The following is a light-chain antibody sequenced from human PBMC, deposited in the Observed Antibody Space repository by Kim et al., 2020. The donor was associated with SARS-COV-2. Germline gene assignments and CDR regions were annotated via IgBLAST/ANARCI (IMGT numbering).Light chain of an antibody. CDR1: QSVNTNF. V-gene: IGKV3-20*01. CDR2: ATS. Sequence: ENVLTQSPGTQSLSPGERATLSCRASQSVNTNFFAWYQHIPGQPPRVLIYATSIRATGIPDRFSGSGSGTDFTLTTSRLEPEDSAVYYCQQHGGTADYTFGQGTKLEI. CDR3: QQHGGTADYT. J-gene: IGKJ2*01.